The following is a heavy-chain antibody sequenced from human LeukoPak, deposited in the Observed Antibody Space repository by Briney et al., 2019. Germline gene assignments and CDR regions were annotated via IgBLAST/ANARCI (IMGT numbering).Heavy chain of an antibody. CDR2: IYSRDSET. J-gene: IGHJ4*02. V-gene: IGHV5-51*01. CDR3: SRRQYGGNDFDF. Sequence: GESLKISCKASGYIFTNFLIGWVRQMPGKGLDWMGIIYSRDSETRYRPSFQGQVTVSADKSISTAYLQCNTFEGSDTARFFFSRRQYGGNDFDFWGQGTLVTVSS. D-gene: IGHD5-12*01. CDR1: GYIFTNFL.